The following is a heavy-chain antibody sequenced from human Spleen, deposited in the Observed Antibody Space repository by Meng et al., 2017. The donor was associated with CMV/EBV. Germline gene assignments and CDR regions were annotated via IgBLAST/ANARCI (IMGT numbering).Heavy chain of an antibody. CDR2: ISVYSANT. CDR3: ARDLDYSQKNGYYHYRGAHYNAMDV. J-gene: IGHJ6*02. CDR1: GYTFTNYG. Sequence: ASVKVPCKASGYTFTNYGIRWVRQAPGQGLEWMGSISVYSANTNFAQKFQGRVTMTTDTSTSTAYMELRSLRSDDTGVYYCARDLDYSQKNGYYHYRGAHYNAMDVWGQGTTVTVSS. V-gene: IGHV1-18*01. D-gene: IGHD3-22*01.